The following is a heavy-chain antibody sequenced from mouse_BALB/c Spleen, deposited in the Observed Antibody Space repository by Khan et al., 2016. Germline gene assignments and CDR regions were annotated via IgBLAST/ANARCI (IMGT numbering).Heavy chain of an antibody. Sequence: VQLQQSGAELVKPGASVKLSCTASGFNIKDTYMHWVKQRPEQGLEWIGRIDPANGNTKYDPKFQGKATITADTSSNTAYLQLSSLTSEDTADYYCVNWDWYFDGWCAGTTVTVSS. CDR2: IDPANGNT. CDR3: VNWDWYFDG. D-gene: IGHD4-1*01. CDR1: GFNIKDTY. V-gene: IGHV14-3*02. J-gene: IGHJ1*01.